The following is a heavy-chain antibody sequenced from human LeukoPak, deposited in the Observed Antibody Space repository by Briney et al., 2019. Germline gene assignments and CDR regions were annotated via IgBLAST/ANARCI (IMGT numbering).Heavy chain of an antibody. CDR3: GKIRDQDCREGPFDY. D-gene: IGHD2-21*01. J-gene: IGHJ4*01. V-gene: IGHV3-30*04. CDR2: ISYDGSIK. CDR1: GFTLSRYA. Sequence: GGSLRLSCAVSGFTLSRYAMHWVRQAPGKGPEWVAVISYDGSIKYYADSVKGRFTISRDNSKNTVYLRMTSLRGEDTAVYYCGKIRDQDCREGPFDYWGQGTPVPVSS.